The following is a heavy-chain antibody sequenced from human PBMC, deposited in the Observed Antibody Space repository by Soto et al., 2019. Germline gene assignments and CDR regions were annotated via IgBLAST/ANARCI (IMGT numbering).Heavy chain of an antibody. CDR3: ARGNAAAGTQNWFDP. D-gene: IGHD6-13*01. CDR2: IYNSGST. J-gene: IGHJ5*02. CDR1: GGSISSGGYY. V-gene: IGHV4-31*01. Sequence: QVQLQESGPGLLKPSQTLSLTCTVSGGSISSGGYYWSWIRQHPGKGLEWMGYIYNSGSTYYNPSLKSLVTISEFTSKNQFSLKLSSVTAADTAMYYCARGNAAAGTQNWFDPWGQVTLVTVSS.